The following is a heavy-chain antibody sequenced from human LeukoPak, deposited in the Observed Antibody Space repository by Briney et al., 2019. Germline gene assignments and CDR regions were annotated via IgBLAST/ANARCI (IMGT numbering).Heavy chain of an antibody. CDR2: IYYSGGT. J-gene: IGHJ3*02. D-gene: IGHD5-24*01. Sequence: SETLSLTCTVSGDSIYSNYWSWIRQPPGKGLEWIGYIYYSGGTDYNPSLKSRVTISVDTSKNQFSLKLRSVTAADTAVYYCARHVTISVRYDASEIWGQGTMVTVSP. CDR3: ARHVTISVRYDASEI. V-gene: IGHV4-59*08. CDR1: GDSIYSNY.